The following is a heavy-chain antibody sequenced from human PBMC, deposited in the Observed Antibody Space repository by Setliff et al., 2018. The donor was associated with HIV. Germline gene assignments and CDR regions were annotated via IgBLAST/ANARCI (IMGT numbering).Heavy chain of an antibody. CDR2: VYYSEST. D-gene: IGHD2-2*01. Sequence: SETLSLTCTVSGGSIRNGLYYWHWIRQPPGKGLEWIGSVYYSESTYYKPSLKIRVTRSVDTSKTQFSLRLSSVTAADTAVYYCARQEGYCSSTSCYAGSFMGYYYMDVWGKGTTVTVSS. J-gene: IGHJ6*03. CDR1: GGSIRNGLYY. CDR3: ARQEGYCSSTSCYAGSFMGYYYMDV. V-gene: IGHV4-39*01.